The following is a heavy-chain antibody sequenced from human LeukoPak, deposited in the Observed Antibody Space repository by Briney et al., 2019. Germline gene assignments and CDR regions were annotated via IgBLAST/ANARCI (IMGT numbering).Heavy chain of an antibody. J-gene: IGHJ3*02. D-gene: IGHD4-17*01. CDR1: GGSISSSSYY. CDR2: IYYIVSA. V-gene: IGHV4-39*01. Sequence: PSETLSLTCTVSGGSISSSSYYWGWIRQPQGKGVEWIASIYYIVSAYYNPSLESRPTISVDTSKHQFCREAACVPGTQTAVYYCAITDYGDYALYAFDIWGQGTMVTVSS. CDR3: AITDYGDYALYAFDI.